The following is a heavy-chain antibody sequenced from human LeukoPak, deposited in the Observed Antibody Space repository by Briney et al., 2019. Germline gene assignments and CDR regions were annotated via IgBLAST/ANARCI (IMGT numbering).Heavy chain of an antibody. CDR1: GGSISSSSYY. V-gene: IGHV4-39*01. J-gene: IGHJ5*02. D-gene: IGHD3-9*01. Sequence: SETLSLTCTVSGGSISSSSYYWGWIRQPPGKGLEWIGSIYYSGSTYYNPSLKSRVTISVDTSKNQFSLKLSSVTAADTAVYYCAXQGXDYDILTGYFLPWGQGTLVTVSS. CDR3: AXQGXDYDILTGYFLP. CDR2: IYYSGST.